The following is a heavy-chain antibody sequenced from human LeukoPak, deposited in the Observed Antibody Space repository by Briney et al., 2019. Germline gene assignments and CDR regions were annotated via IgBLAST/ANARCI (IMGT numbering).Heavy chain of an antibody. V-gene: IGHV4-59*12. J-gene: IGHJ4*02. CDR3: ARLVRGYHFDS. D-gene: IGHD3-22*01. CDR1: GGSISSDY. Sequence: SETLTLTCTVSGGSISSDYGSWIRQPPGKVLEWIGYIYYSGSTNYNPSLKSRVTISVDTSKNQFSLKLSSVTAADTAVYYCARLVRGYHFDSWGQGTLVTVSS. CDR2: IYYSGST.